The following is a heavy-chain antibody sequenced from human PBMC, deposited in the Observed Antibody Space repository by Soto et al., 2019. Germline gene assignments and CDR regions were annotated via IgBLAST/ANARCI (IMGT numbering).Heavy chain of an antibody. CDR1: GFTFSSYA. CDR2: ISYDGSNK. D-gene: IGHD2-21*01. J-gene: IGHJ4*02. V-gene: IGHV3-30-3*01. CDR3: ARGDPMVALWCFDY. Sequence: QVQLVESGGGVVQPGRSLRLSCAASGFTFSSYAMHWVRQAPGKGLEWVAVISYDGSNKYYADSVKGRFTISRDNSKNTLYLQMNSMRAEDRAVYDCARGDPMVALWCFDYWGQGTLVTVSS.